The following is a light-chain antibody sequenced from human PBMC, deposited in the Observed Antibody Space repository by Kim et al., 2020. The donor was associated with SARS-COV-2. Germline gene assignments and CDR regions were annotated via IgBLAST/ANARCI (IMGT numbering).Light chain of an antibody. CDR3: QQYNSYSST. CDR2: KAS. Sequence: ATVGDRVTITCRASHSISSWLAWYQQKPGKAPKLLIYKASSLESGVPSRFSGSGSGTEFTLTISSLQPDDFATYYCQQYNSYSSTFGGGTKVDIK. CDR1: HSISSW. V-gene: IGKV1-5*03. J-gene: IGKJ4*01.